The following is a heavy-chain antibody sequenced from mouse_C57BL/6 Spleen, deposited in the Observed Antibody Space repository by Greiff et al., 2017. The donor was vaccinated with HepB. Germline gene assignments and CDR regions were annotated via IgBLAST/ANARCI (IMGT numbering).Heavy chain of an antibody. Sequence: QVQLQQPGAELVMPGASVKLSCKASGYTFTSYWMHWVKQRPGQGLEWIGEIDPSDSYTNYNQKFKGKSTLTVDKSSSTAYMQLSSLTSEDSAVYYCAANSGPWFAYWGQGTLVTVSA. CDR2: IDPSDSYT. CDR1: GYTFTSYW. CDR3: AANSGPWFAY. J-gene: IGHJ3*01. D-gene: IGHD3-1*01. V-gene: IGHV1-69*01.